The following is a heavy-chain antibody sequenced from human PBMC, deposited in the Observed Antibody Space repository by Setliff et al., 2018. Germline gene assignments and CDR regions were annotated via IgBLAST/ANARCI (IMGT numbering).Heavy chain of an antibody. D-gene: IGHD4-17*01. CDR3: ARIRGSTTVNLLGLFQTSPAAFDI. Sequence: PSETLSLTCTVSGGSISSGSYYWGLIRQPAGKGLEWIGHIYTSGSTNYNPSLKSRVTISVDTSKNQFSLKLSSVTAADTAVYYCARIRGSTTVNLLGLFQTSPAAFDIWGQGTMVTGSS. J-gene: IGHJ3*02. CDR2: IYTSGST. V-gene: IGHV4-61*09. CDR1: GGSISSGSYY.